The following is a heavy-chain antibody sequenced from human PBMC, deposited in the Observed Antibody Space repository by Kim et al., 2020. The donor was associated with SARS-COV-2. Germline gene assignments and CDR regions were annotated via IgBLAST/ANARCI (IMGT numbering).Heavy chain of an antibody. D-gene: IGHD3-10*01. CDR3: AKDMALPYYYGSGSYYKSPNYYYYYGMDV. V-gene: IGHV3-9*01. CDR2: ISWNSGSI. Sequence: GGSLRLSCAASGFTFDDYAMHWVRQAPGKGLEWVSGISWNSGSIGYADSVKGRFTISRDNAKNSLYLQMNSLRAEDTALYYCAKDMALPYYYGSGSYYKSPNYYYYYGMDVWGQGTTVTVSS. CDR1: GFTFDDYA. J-gene: IGHJ6*02.